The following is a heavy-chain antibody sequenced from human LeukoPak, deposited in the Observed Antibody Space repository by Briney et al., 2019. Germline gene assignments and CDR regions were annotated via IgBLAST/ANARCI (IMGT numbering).Heavy chain of an antibody. V-gene: IGHV4-38-2*02. D-gene: IGHD4-17*01. CDR1: GYSISSGYY. CDR2: IYHSGST. Sequence: SETLYLTCTVSGYSISSGYYWGWIRQSPGKGLEWIGSIYHSGSTYYNPSLKGRAPISVDTSKNQFSVKLSSVTAADTAVYYCARDPSYGDYVAQFDYWGQGTLVTVSS. J-gene: IGHJ4*02. CDR3: ARDPSYGDYVAQFDY.